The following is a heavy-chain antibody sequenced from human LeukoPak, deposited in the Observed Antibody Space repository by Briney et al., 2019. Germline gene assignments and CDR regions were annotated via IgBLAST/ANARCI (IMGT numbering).Heavy chain of an antibody. Sequence: GVSLRPSCAASGFTLSSFGMSWVRQAPGKGLEWVSAISGSSGRTYYADAVKGRFTVSRDISKNTVSLQMNRLRADDTAMYHCAKDRFYDILTGYPDYWGQGTLVTVSS. V-gene: IGHV3-23*01. J-gene: IGHJ4*02. CDR1: GFTLSSFG. D-gene: IGHD3-9*01. CDR3: AKDRFYDILTGYPDY. CDR2: ISGSSGRT.